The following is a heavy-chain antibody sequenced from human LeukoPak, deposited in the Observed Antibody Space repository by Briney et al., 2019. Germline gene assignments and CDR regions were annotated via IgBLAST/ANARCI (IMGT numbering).Heavy chain of an antibody. CDR1: GFTFRKYN. D-gene: IGHD3-10*01. CDR3: AKDSGRYGLDP. Sequence: PGGSLRLSCAASGFTFRKYNIHWVRQAPGKGLEWVAFIKSDGSNKYYADSVKGRFTISRDNSKNTLYLQMNSLRAEDTAVFYCAKDSGRYGLDPWGQGTPVTVSS. V-gene: IGHV3-30*02. J-gene: IGHJ5*02. CDR2: IKSDGSNK.